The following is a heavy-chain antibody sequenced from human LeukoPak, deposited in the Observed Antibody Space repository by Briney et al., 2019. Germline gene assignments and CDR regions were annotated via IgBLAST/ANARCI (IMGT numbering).Heavy chain of an antibody. V-gene: IGHV1-46*01. CDR3: ALYTTTWY. CDR1: GYTFTTYY. D-gene: IGHD2-2*02. J-gene: IGHJ4*02. Sequence: ASVNLSCTASGYTFTTYYIHWVRQAPGQGLESMGIINPTAGSTTYAQKFQARATITTDTSTSTVFMELSSLRSEDTAVYICALYTTTWYWGQGTLVTVSS. CDR2: INPTAGST.